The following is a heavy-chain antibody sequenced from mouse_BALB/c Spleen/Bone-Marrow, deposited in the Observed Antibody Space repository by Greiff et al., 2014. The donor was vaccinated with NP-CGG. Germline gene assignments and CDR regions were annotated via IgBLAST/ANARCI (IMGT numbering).Heavy chain of an antibody. J-gene: IGHJ2*01. V-gene: IGHV1S56*01. D-gene: IGHD3-3*01. CDR1: GYTFTSYY. Sequence: VKVVESGPELVKPGASMKMSCKASGYTFTSYYIHWVKQRPGQGLEWIGWIYPGDGSTKYNEKFKGKTTLTADKSSSTAYMLLSSLTSEDSAIYFCARQGGPYYFDYWGQGTTLTVSS. CDR2: IYPGDGST. CDR3: ARQGGPYYFDY.